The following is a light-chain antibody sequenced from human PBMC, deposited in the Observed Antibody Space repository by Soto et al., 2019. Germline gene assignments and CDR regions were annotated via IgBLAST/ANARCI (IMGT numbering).Light chain of an antibody. CDR2: GAS. CDR3: QQHGTT. Sequence: EIAMTQSPAAPPAYPGKAVTISCRASQSVHSRLAWYQQKPGQAPRLLIYGASTRASGIPDRFIGSGSGTDFTLTISRLEPEDAAVYYGQQHGTTFGQGTKVDIK. V-gene: IGKV3-15*01. J-gene: IGKJ1*01. CDR1: QSVHSR.